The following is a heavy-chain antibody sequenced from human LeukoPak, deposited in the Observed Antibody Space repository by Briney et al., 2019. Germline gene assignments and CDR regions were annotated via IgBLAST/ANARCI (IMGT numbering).Heavy chain of an antibody. CDR1: GFTFSSYS. J-gene: IGHJ3*02. D-gene: IGHD3-3*01. Sequence: KPGGSLRLSCAASGFTFSSYSMNWVRQAPGKGLEWVSSISSSSSYIYYADSVKGRFTISRDNAKNSLYLQMNSLRAEDTAVYYCARARLDFWSGEAFDIWGQGPMVTVSS. CDR3: ARARLDFWSGEAFDI. V-gene: IGHV3-21*01. CDR2: ISSSSSYI.